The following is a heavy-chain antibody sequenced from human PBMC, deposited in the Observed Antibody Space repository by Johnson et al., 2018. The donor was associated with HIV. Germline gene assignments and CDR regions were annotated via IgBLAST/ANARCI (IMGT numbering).Heavy chain of an antibody. V-gene: IGHV3-49*04. Sequence: VQLVESGGAVVPPGGSLRLSCAASGFTFYDSAMHWVRQAPGKGLEWVTLISWYGGTKEYAASVTGRFTNSRDDSKRIAYLQMNSLKTEDTAVYYCTRAGTYYFSYACDIWGQGKVVTVS. CDR2: ISWYGGTK. CDR3: TRAGTYYFSYACDI. CDR1: GFTFYDSA. J-gene: IGHJ3*02. D-gene: IGHD1-26*01.